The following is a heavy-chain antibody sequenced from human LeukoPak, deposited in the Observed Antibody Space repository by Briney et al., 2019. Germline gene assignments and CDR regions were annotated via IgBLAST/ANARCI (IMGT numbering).Heavy chain of an antibody. CDR1: GGSISSGSFY. V-gene: IGHV4-61*02. D-gene: IGHD3-22*01. CDR3: ARGYDRNGYQSRGFDY. CDR2: IYPSGHS. Sequence: SQTLSLTCTVSGGSISSGSFYWSWIRQTAGKGLEWIGRIYPSGHSQYSPSFRSRATISLDTRNQFSLKLSSVTAADMAVYFCARGYDRNGYQSRGFDYWGQGALVNVSS. J-gene: IGHJ4*02.